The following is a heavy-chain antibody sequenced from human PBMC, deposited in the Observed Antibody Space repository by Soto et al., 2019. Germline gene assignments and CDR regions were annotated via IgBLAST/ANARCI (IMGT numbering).Heavy chain of an antibody. CDR1: GDRFTTYW. J-gene: IGHJ6*02. CDR3: ARLPHSSSWYSYYYGMDV. D-gene: IGHD6-13*01. CDR2: IDPSDSYT. V-gene: IGHV5-10-1*01. Sequence: RGEALEIAGRCSGDRFTTYWVSCVLEMPGKGLEWMVRIDPSDSYTNYSPSFQGHVTISADKSISTAYLQWSSLKASDTAMYYCARLPHSSSWYSYYYGMDVWGQGTTVTVPS.